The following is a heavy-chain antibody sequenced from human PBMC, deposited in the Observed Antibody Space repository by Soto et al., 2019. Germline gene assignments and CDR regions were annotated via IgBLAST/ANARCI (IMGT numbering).Heavy chain of an antibody. CDR1: GFSFSDHY. J-gene: IGHJ4*02. V-gene: IGHV3-72*01. D-gene: IGHD6-13*01. CDR2: TRNKAYSDTT. Sequence: EVQLGESGGGLVQPGGSLRLSCAASGFSFSDHYMDWVRQAPGKGLECVGSTRNKAYSDTTEYAASLRGRFTISRDDSKDSLYLQIYSLKTEDTDEHYCATSIPSRKGSGFDSWGPGTLVTVSS. CDR3: ATSIPSRKGSGFDS.